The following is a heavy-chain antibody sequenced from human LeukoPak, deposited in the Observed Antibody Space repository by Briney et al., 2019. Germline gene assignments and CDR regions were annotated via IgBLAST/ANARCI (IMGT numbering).Heavy chain of an antibody. CDR1: GFTFSSYS. D-gene: IGHD3-10*01. CDR3: ARDRTYGAFDI. Sequence: GGSLRLSCAASGFTFSSYSMNWVRQAPGKGLEWVSSISSSSSYIYYADSVKGRFTISRDNAKNSLYLQVNSLRAEDTAVYYCARDRTYGAFDIWGQGTMVTVSS. CDR2: ISSSSSYI. J-gene: IGHJ3*02. V-gene: IGHV3-21*01.